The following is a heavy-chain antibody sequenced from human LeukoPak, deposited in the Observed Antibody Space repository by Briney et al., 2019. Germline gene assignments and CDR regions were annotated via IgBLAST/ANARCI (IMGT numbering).Heavy chain of an antibody. D-gene: IGHD3-3*01. Sequence: GESLKISCKGSGYSFTSYWIGWVRQMPGKGLEWMGIIYPGDSDTRHSPSFQGQVTISADKSISTAYLQWSSLKASDTAMYYCARLGRYYDFWSGYSNWFDPWGQGTLVTVSS. J-gene: IGHJ5*02. CDR1: GYSFTSYW. V-gene: IGHV5-51*01. CDR3: ARLGRYYDFWSGYSNWFDP. CDR2: IYPGDSDT.